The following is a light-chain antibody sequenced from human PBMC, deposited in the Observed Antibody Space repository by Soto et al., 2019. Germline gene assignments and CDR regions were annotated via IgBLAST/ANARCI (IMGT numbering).Light chain of an antibody. CDR1: SSNIGAGYD. CDR3: QSYDSSLTVV. J-gene: IGLJ2*01. CDR2: GNI. Sequence: QSVLTQPPSVSGAPGQRVTISCTGSSSNIGAGYDVHWYHQVPGTAPKLLIYGNINRPSGVPDRFSGSKSGTSASLAITGLQADDEADYYCQSYDSSLTVVFGGGTQLTVL. V-gene: IGLV1-40*01.